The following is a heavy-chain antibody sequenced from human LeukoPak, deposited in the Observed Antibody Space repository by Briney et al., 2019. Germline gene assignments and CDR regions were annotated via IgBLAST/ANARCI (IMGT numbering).Heavy chain of an antibody. Sequence: SETLSLTCTVSGGSISSGSYYWSWIRQPAGKGLEWIGRIYTSGSTNYNPSLKSRVTISVDTSKNQFSLKLSSVTAADTAVYYCARGSSGSYLYYFDYWGQGTLVTVSS. V-gene: IGHV4-61*02. CDR1: GGSISSGSYY. CDR3: ARGSSGSYLYYFDY. D-gene: IGHD3-10*01. CDR2: IYTSGST. J-gene: IGHJ4*02.